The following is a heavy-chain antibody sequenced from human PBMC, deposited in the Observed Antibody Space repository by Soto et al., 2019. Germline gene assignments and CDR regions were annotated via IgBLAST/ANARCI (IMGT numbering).Heavy chain of an antibody. CDR1: GYTFTDYD. CDR3: AREYGISGTGRTGIDC. V-gene: IGHV1-8*01. D-gene: IGHD1-20*01. CDR2: IYPDDGST. Sequence: ASVKVSCKASGYTFTDYDINWVRRATGQGLEWMGSIYPDDGSTAFAQKFQGRVTMTWNASIRTAYMELSSLTSEDTAMYYCAREYGISGTGRTGIDCWGQGTLVTVSS. J-gene: IGHJ4*02.